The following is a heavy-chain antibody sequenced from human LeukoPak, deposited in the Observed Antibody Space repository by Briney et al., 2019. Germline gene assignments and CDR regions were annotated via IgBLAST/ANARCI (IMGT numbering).Heavy chain of an antibody. V-gene: IGHV3-30*18. Sequence: PGRSLRLSCEGSGFTFSRHGMHWVRQAPGKGLDWGAVISNEGNYKYYGDSVKGRFAISRDNFKNTTYLQMNYLRPEDTAVYFCAKGGHYLFDYWGQGALVTVSS. CDR1: GFTFSRHG. CDR3: AKGGHYLFDY. J-gene: IGHJ4*02. CDR2: ISNEGNYK. D-gene: IGHD3-10*01.